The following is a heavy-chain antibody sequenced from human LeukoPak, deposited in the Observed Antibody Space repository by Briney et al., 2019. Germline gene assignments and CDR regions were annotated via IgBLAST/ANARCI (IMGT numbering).Heavy chain of an antibody. CDR3: ARALRYYDFWSGYYGMDV. CDR2: ISYDGSNK. V-gene: IGHV3-30-3*01. Sequence: GGSLRLSCAASGFTFSSYAMHWVRQAPGKGLEWVAVISYDGSNKYYADSVKGRFTISRDNSKNTLYLQMNSLRAEDTAVYYCARALRYYDFWSGYYGMDVWGQGTTVAVSS. J-gene: IGHJ6*02. CDR1: GFTFSSYA. D-gene: IGHD3-3*01.